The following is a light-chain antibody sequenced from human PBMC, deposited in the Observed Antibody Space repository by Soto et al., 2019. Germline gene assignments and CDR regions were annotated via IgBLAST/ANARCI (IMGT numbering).Light chain of an antibody. V-gene: IGKV1-5*01. CDR1: QNIRSR. J-gene: IGKJ1*01. CDR2: DAS. Sequence: DFQMTQSPSTLSASVGDRVTITCRASQNIRSRLAWFQQKPVKAPKLLIYDASSLESGVPQRFSGSGSGTEFTLTISSLQTDDFSTYYCQQYHSYWTFGQGTKVDI. CDR3: QQYHSYWT.